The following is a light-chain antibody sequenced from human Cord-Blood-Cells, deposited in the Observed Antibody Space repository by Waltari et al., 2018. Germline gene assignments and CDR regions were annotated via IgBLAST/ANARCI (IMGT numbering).Light chain of an antibody. CDR1: SSDVGSYNL. V-gene: IGLV2-23*01. Sequence: QSALTQPASVSGSPGQSITISCTGTSSDVGSYNLVSWYQQPPGKAPKPMIYEGSKRPSGVSNRFSGSKSGNTASLTISGLQAEDEADYYCCSYAGSFYVFGTGTKVTVL. CDR3: CSYAGSFYV. CDR2: EGS. J-gene: IGLJ1*01.